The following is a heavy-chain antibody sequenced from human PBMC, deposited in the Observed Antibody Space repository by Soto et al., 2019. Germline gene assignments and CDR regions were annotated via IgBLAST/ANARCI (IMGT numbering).Heavy chain of an antibody. D-gene: IGHD6-6*01. CDR2: ISAYNGNT. CDR1: GYTFTSYG. CDR3: ARRVAARNTYYYSYYGMDV. V-gene: IGHV1-18*01. J-gene: IGHJ6*02. Sequence: ASVKVSCKASGYTFTSYGISWVRQAPGQGLEWMGWISAYNGNTNYAQKLQGRVTMTTDTSTSTAYMELRSLRSDDTAVYYCARRVAARNTYYYSYYGMDVWGQGTTVTVSS.